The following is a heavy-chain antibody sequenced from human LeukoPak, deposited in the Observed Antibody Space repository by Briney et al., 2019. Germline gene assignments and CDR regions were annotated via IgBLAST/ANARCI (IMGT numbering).Heavy chain of an antibody. D-gene: IGHD3-22*01. Sequence: ASVKVSCKASGYTFTSYYMHWVRQAPGQGLEWMGIINPSGGSTSYAQKFQGRVTMTRDTSISTAYMELSRLRSDDTAVYYCARVGNYYDSSGYRVDAFDIWGQGTMVTVSS. CDR2: INPSGGST. CDR3: ARVGNYYDSSGYRVDAFDI. V-gene: IGHV1-46*01. J-gene: IGHJ3*02. CDR1: GYTFTSYY.